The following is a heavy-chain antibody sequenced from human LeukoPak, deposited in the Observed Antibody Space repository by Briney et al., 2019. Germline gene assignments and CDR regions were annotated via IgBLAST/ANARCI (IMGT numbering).Heavy chain of an antibody. CDR1: GGSLTSTNSY. CDR2: VYYTGTT. V-gene: IGHV4-39*01. J-gene: IGHJ3*02. Sequence: SETLSLTCTDSGGSLTSTNSYWGYIRQPPEKGLEWIGTVYYTGTTYYNPSLKSRVTISVDTSKNQFSLRLSSVTAADTAVYFCVRHVDGDSGYAFDIWGQGTMVTVSS. CDR3: VRHVDGDSGYAFDI. D-gene: IGHD4-17*01.